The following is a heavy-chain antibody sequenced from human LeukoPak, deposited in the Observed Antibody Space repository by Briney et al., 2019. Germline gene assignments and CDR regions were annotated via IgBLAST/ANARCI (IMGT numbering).Heavy chain of an antibody. J-gene: IGHJ6*02. D-gene: IGHD6-13*01. V-gene: IGHV3-9*01. CDR3: AKALPPAGSWSPLSSYYYGMDV. CDR1: GFTFDDYA. CDR2: ISWNSGSI. Sequence: GRSLRLSCAASGFTFDDYAMHWVRQAPGKGLEWVSGISWNSGSIGYADSVKGRFTISRDNAKNSLYLQMNSLRAEDTALYYCAKALPPAGSWSPLSSYYYGMDVWGQGTTVTVSS.